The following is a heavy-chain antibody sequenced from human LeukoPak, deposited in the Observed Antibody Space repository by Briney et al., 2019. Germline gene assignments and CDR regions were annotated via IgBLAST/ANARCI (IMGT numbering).Heavy chain of an antibody. CDR3: ARALRIAARPEYYYYMDV. J-gene: IGHJ6*03. V-gene: IGHV1-69*05. Sequence: SVKVSCKASGSTLSSYAISGVRQAPGQGLEWLGGIIPIFGTANYAQKFQGRVTITTDESTSTAYMELSSLRSEDTAVYYCARALRIAARPEYYYYMDVWGKGTTVTVSS. D-gene: IGHD6-6*01. CDR2: IIPIFGTA. CDR1: GSTLSSYA.